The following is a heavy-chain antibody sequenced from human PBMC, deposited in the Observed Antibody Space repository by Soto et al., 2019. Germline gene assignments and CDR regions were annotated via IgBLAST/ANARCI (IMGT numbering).Heavy chain of an antibody. V-gene: IGHV1-69*12. J-gene: IGHJ6*02. CDR1: GGTFSSYA. Sequence: QVQLVQSGAEVKKPGSSVKVSCKASGGTFSSYAISWVRQAPGQGLEWMGGIIPIFGTANYAQKFQGRVTITADESPSTAHMEVSSLRSEDTAVYCCARSEMANKRSYYYGMDVWGQGTTVTVSS. CDR2: IIPIFGTA. CDR3: ARSEMANKRSYYYGMDV. D-gene: IGHD5-12*01.